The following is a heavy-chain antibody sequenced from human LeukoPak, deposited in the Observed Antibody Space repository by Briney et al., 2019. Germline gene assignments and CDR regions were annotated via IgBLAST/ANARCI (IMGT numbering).Heavy chain of an antibody. Sequence: PSETLSLTCTASGGSISGFYWSWIRQPAGEGLEWLGHIHTSGKTNYNLSLKSRVSMSVDTSKNQFSLKLTSATAADTAVYYCVRGGSAAAAVFDYWGQGTLVTVSS. J-gene: IGHJ4*02. CDR1: GGSISGFY. CDR3: VRGGSAAAAVFDY. CDR2: IHTSGKT. V-gene: IGHV4-4*07. D-gene: IGHD6-13*01.